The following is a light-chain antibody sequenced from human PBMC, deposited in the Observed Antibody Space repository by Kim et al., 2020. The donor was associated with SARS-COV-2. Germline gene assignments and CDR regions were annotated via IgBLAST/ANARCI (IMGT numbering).Light chain of an antibody. CDR1: SSDIGISDY. Sequence: QSALTQPASVSGSPGQSITISCTGTSSDIGISDYVSWSQQHPGKAPKLMIYDVSKRPSGVSDRFSGSKSGNTASLTISGLQAEDEADYYCASYTSTYTGVFGGGTKVTVL. V-gene: IGLV2-14*03. J-gene: IGLJ3*02. CDR3: ASYTSTYTGV. CDR2: DVS.